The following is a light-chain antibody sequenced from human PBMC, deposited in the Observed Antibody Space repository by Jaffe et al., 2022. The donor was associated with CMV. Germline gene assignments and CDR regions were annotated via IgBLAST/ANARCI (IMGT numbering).Light chain of an antibody. CDR3: SSYTSISTLV. V-gene: IGLV2-14*03. Sequence: QSALAQPASVSGSPGQSITISCTGTSSDVGGYKYVSWYQHNPGKAPKLMIYDVTKRPSGVSNRFSGSKSGNTASLTISGLQAEDEADYYCSSYTSISTLVFGAGTKVTVL. CDR2: DVT. J-gene: IGLJ2*01. CDR1: SSDVGGYKY.